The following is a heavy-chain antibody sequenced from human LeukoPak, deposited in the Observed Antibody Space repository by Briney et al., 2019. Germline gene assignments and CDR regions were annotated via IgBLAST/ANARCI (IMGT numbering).Heavy chain of an antibody. CDR2: IRQDGREK. CDR1: GFTFETYW. CDR3: ATDRRSYFEN. V-gene: IGHV3-7*01. Sequence: GGSLRLSCAASGFTFETYWMTWVRQAPGKGLEWVANIRQDGREKFYADSVKGRFTISRDNTKNSLYLQMNSLRTEDTALYFCATDRRSYFENWGQGTLLTVSS. J-gene: IGHJ4*02.